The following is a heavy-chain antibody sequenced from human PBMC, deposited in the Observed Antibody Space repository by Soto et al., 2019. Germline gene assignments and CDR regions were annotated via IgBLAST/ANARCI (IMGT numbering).Heavy chain of an antibody. V-gene: IGHV3-9*01. CDR3: AKDRSSGSPYYGMDF. D-gene: IGHD3-10*01. CDR2: FKWNSGDV. CDR1: GFTFGDYA. J-gene: IGHJ6*02. Sequence: PGGSLGLSCASSGFTFGDYAMHWVRQVPGKGLEWVSGFKWNSGDVGYADSVKGRFTISRDNARNSLYLQMNSLRPEDTAVYYCAKDRSSGSPYYGMDFWGQGTMVPVSS.